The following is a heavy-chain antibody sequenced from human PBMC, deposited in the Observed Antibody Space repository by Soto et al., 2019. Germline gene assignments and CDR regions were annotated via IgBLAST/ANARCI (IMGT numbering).Heavy chain of an antibody. CDR3: ARDDETVPFVLGF. Sequence: QVQLVQSGAEVKKPGSSVKVSCKASGGTFSKYAVTWVRRAPGQGLEWMGGILPFVDAANYAQKFQDRLTSSVDDDARTAYMALTNLRSEDTALYFCARDDETVPFVLGFWGQGTLVTVSS. CDR1: GGTFSKYA. J-gene: IGHJ4*02. D-gene: IGHD6-6*01. V-gene: IGHV1-69*01. CDR2: ILPFVDAA.